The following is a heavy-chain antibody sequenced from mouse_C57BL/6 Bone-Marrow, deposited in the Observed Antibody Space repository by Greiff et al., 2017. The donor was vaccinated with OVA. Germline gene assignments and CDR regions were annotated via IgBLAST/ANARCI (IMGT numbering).Heavy chain of an antibody. CDR3: ANYYGSSYWYFDV. CDR2: ISDGGSYT. J-gene: IGHJ1*03. V-gene: IGHV5-4*01. D-gene: IGHD1-1*01. Sequence: EVHLVESGGGLVKPGGSLKLSCAASRFTFSSYAMSWVRQTPEKRLEWVATISDGGSYTYYPDNVKGRFTISRDNAKNNLYLQMSHLKSEDTAMYYCANYYGSSYWYFDVWGTGTTVTVSS. CDR1: RFTFSSYA.